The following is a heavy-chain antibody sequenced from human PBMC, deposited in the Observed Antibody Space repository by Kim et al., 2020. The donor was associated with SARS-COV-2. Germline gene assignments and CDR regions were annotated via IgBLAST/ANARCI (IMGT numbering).Heavy chain of an antibody. CDR1: GFIFSDYG. CDR2: IGSSSSNT. Sequence: GGSLRLSCAASGFIFSDYGMSWVRQAPGRDLEWVSGIGSSSSNTYYADSVKGRFTIYRDNDRDTLYLQMNSLRAEDTAIYFCAKNPDMYAQDFLDHWGQGSLVTVSS. D-gene: IGHD2-15*01. J-gene: IGHJ4*02. CDR3: AKNPDMYAQDFLDH. V-gene: IGHV3-23*01.